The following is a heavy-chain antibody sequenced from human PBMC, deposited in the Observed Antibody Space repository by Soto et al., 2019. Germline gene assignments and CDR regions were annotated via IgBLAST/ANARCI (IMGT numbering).Heavy chain of an antibody. V-gene: IGHV4-59*08. CDR2: IYYSGST. CDR1: GGSISSYY. CDR3: ARLGPLYDYIPNDYYYYYYMDV. D-gene: IGHD3-16*01. Sequence: QVQLQESGPGLVKPSETLSLTCTVSGGSISSYYWSWIRQPPGKGLEWIGYIYYSGSTNYNPSLKSRVTISVDTSKNQFSLKLSSVTAADTAVYYCARLGPLYDYIPNDYYYYYYMDVWGKGTTVTVSS. J-gene: IGHJ6*03.